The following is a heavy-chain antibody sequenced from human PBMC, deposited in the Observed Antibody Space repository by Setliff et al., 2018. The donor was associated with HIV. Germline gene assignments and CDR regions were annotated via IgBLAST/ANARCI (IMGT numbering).Heavy chain of an antibody. D-gene: IGHD2-15*01. CDR2: IIPIVGTP. V-gene: IGHV1-69*13. J-gene: IGHJ4*02. Sequence: SVKVSCKSSGGIFSSYAFSWVRQAPGQGLQWMGGIIPIVGTPNYAQKFQGRVTITADDSTSTAYMELTSLRSEDTAVYFCARDSHCSGPSCYSGGQFFDYWGQGTRVTVSS. CDR1: GGIFSSYA. CDR3: ARDSHCSGPSCYSGGQFFDY.